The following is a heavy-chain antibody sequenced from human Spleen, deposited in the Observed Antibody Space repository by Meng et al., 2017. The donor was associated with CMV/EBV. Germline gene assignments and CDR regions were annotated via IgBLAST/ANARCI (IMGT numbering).Heavy chain of an antibody. Sequence: GGSISSSSYYWGWIRQPPGKGLEWIGSIYYSGCTYYNPSLKSRVTISVDTSKNQFSLKLSSVTAADTAVYYCARGGRMLSRSNPFDYWGQGTLVTVSS. CDR1: GGSISSSSYY. CDR3: ARGGRMLSRSNPFDY. CDR2: IYYSGCT. D-gene: IGHD2-8*01. J-gene: IGHJ4*02. V-gene: IGHV4-39*01.